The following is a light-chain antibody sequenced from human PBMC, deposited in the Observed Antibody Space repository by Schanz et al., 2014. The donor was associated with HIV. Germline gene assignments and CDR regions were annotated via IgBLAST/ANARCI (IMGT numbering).Light chain of an antibody. CDR3: YSYAGSYTYV. Sequence: QSALTQPRSVSGSPGQSVTISCTGTSSDVGSYDFVSWYQQHPGKAPKLMIFDVLKRPSGVPDRFSGSKSGNTASLTISGLQAVDEADYFCYSYAGSYTYVFGTGTKVTVL. V-gene: IGLV2-11*01. J-gene: IGLJ1*01. CDR1: SSDVGSYDF. CDR2: DVL.